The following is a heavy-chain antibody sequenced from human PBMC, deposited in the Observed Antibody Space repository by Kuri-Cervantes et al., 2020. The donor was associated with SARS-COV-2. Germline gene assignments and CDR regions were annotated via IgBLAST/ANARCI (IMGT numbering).Heavy chain of an antibody. D-gene: IGHD5-24*01. CDR3: AVSPRRDGYNYLYYFDY. V-gene: IGHV4-59*03. J-gene: IGHJ4*02. Sequence: SETLSLTCTVSGGSITSSHWSWLRQPPGKRPEWIAYIHHTGSTNYNLSLRSRVTMSVDTAKNQFSLNLASVTAEDTAVYYCAVSPRRDGYNYLYYFDYWGQGTLVTVSS. CDR1: GGSITSSH. CDR2: IHHTGST.